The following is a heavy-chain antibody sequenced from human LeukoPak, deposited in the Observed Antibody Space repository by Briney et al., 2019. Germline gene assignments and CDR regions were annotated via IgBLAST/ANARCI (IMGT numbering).Heavy chain of an antibody. CDR3: ARDGRAGLYGMDV. CDR1: GSTFSSYA. J-gene: IGHJ6*02. Sequence: ASVKVSCKASGSTFSSYAISWVRQAPRQGLEWMGGIIPIFGTANYAQKFQGRVTITADESTSTAYMELSSLRSEDTAVYYCARDGRAGLYGMDVWGQGTTVTVSS. CDR2: IIPIFGTA. V-gene: IGHV1-69*13.